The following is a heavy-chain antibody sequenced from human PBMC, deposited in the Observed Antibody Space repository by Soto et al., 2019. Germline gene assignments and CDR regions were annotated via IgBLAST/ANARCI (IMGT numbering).Heavy chain of an antibody. V-gene: IGHV1-18*04. Sequence: ASVKVSCKASGYTFTSYTFSWVRQAPGQGLEWMGWISAYNGNTNYAQKFQGRVAMTTGTSTSTAYMELRTLRSDDTAVYYCAREDLAEYFQHWGQGTLVTVSS. CDR3: AREDLAEYFQH. J-gene: IGHJ1*01. CDR2: ISAYNGNT. CDR1: GYTFTSYT.